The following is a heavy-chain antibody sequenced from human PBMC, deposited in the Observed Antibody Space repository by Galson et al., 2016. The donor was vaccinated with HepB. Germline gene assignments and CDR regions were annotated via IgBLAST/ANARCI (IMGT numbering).Heavy chain of an antibody. D-gene: IGHD5-18*01. CDR1: GFTFSRAW. Sequence: SLRLSCAASGFTFSRAWMNWVRQAPGKGLEWVGRIKSYTDGGTTGYAAPMKGRFTFSRDESNNRLYLQMNSLKTEDTAVYYCTTSSTRGYTYGPSAYWGRGTLVAVSS. V-gene: IGHV3-15*01. CDR2: IKSYTDGGTT. J-gene: IGHJ4*02. CDR3: TTSSTRGYTYGPSAY.